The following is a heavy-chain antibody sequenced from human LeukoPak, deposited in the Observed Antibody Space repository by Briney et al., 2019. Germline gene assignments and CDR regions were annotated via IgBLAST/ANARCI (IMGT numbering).Heavy chain of an antibody. CDR1: GGSFSGYY. V-gene: IGHV4-34*01. CDR2: INHSGST. Sequence: SETLSLTCAVYGGSFSGYYWSWIRQPPGKGLEWIGEINHSGSTNYNPSLKSRVTISVDTSKNQFSLKLSSVTAADTAVYYCAKRGGSGWIQPGYYYYYYMDVWGKGTTVTVSS. J-gene: IGHJ6*03. D-gene: IGHD5-18*01. CDR3: AKRGGSGWIQPGYYYYYYMDV.